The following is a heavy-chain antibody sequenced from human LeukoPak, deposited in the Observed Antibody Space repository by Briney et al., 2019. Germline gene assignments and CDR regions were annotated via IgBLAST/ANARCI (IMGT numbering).Heavy chain of an antibody. CDR3: ADGNWNDRYFDY. V-gene: IGHV1-69*05. J-gene: IGHJ4*02. CDR2: IIPIFGTA. D-gene: IGHD1-1*01. Sequence: SVKVSCKASGGTFSSYAISWVRQAPGQGLEWMGGIIPIFGTANYAQKFQGRVTITTDESTSTAYMELSSLRSEDTAVYYCADGNWNDRYFDYWGQGTLVTVSS. CDR1: GGTFSSYA.